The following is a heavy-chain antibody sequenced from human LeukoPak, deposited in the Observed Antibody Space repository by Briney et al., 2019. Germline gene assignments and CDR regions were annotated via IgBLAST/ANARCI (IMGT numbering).Heavy chain of an antibody. Sequence: GGSLRLSCAASGFTFSSYAMHWVRQAPGKGLEWVSSISSSSSYIYYADSVKGRFTISRDNAKNSLYLQMNSLRAEDTAVYYCARVIGDTAMVPNYYYYYGMDVWGKGTTVTVSS. CDR3: ARVIGDTAMVPNYYYYYGMDV. CDR1: GFTFSSYA. D-gene: IGHD5-18*01. J-gene: IGHJ6*04. CDR2: ISSSSSYI. V-gene: IGHV3-21*01.